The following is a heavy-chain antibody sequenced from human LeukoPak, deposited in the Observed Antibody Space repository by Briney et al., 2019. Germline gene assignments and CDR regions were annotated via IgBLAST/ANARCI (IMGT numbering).Heavy chain of an antibody. CDR2: IYYSGST. CDR1: GGYISGGDYY. D-gene: IGHD6-13*01. J-gene: IGHJ6*02. Sequence: PSETLSLTCTVSGGYISGGDYYWSWIRQPPGKGLEWIGYIYYSGSTYYNPSLKSRVTISVDTSKNQFSLKLSSVTAADTAVYYCARGGSSWYYYYYGMDVWGQGTTVTVSS. V-gene: IGHV4-30-4*01. CDR3: ARGGSSWYYYYYGMDV.